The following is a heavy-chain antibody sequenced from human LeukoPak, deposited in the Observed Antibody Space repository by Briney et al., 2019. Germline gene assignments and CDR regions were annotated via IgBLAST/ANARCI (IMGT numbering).Heavy chain of an antibody. CDR2: IYPGDSDT. D-gene: IGHD2-21*02. V-gene: IGHV5-51*01. J-gene: IGHJ4*02. CDR3: ARPAPYCGGDCYFDY. Sequence: GESLKISCKGSGYSFTSYWIGWVRQMPGKGLEWMGIIYPGDSDTRYSPSFQGQVTISADKPISTAYLQWSSLKASDTAMYYCARPAPYCGGDCYFDYWGQGTLVTVSS. CDR1: GYSFTSYW.